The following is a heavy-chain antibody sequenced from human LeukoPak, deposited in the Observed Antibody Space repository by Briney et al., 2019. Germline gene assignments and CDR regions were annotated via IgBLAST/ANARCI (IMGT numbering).Heavy chain of an antibody. Sequence: EASVKVSCKASGGTFSSYAISWVRQAPGQGLEWMGRIIPILGIANYAQKFQGRVTITADKSTSTAYMELSSLRSEDTAVYYCARLGGSYYFDYWGQGTLVTVSS. CDR2: IIPILGIA. D-gene: IGHD1-26*01. V-gene: IGHV1-69*04. J-gene: IGHJ4*02. CDR1: GGTFSSYA. CDR3: ARLGGSYYFDY.